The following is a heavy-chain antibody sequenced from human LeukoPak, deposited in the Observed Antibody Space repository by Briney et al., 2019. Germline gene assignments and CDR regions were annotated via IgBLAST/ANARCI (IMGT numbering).Heavy chain of an antibody. CDR3: ARDTAMVTYWFDP. J-gene: IGHJ5*02. CDR2: INPSSGGT. Sequence: ASVKVSCKASGYTFTDYYMHWVRPAPGQGLEWMGWINPSSGGTKYAQKFQGRVTMTRDTSISTAYMDLSNLRSDDTAVYYCARDTAMVTYWFDPWGQGTLVTVSS. V-gene: IGHV1-2*02. D-gene: IGHD5-18*01. CDR1: GYTFTDYY.